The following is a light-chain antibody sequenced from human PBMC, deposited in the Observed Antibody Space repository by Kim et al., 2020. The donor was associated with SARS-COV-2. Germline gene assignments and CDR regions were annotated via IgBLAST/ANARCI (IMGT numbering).Light chain of an antibody. CDR3: QTWGTGIWV. CDR2: LNSDGSH. V-gene: IGLV4-69*01. CDR1: SGHRSYA. J-gene: IGLJ3*02. Sequence: ASVRLTSTLSSGHRSYAIAWHQQQPKKGPRYLMKLNSDGSHTEGDGVPDRFSGSSSGAERFLTISSLQSEDEADYYCQTWGTGIWVFAGGTQLTVL.